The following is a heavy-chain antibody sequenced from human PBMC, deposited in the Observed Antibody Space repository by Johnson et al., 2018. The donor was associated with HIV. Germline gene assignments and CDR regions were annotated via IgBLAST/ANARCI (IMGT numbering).Heavy chain of an antibody. V-gene: IGHV3-53*01. J-gene: IGHJ3*02. CDR2: ISSGDRA. Sequence: VQLVESGGGLIQPRGSLRLSCAASGFTVSSNYMSWVRQAPAKGLEWVSVISSGDRAFYADSVKGRFTISRDNSKNTLDLQMNSLRAEDTAVYYCARGTITLIRGVIGFDIWGQGTMVTVSS. CDR1: GFTVSSNY. CDR3: ARGTITLIRGVIGFDI. D-gene: IGHD3-10*01.